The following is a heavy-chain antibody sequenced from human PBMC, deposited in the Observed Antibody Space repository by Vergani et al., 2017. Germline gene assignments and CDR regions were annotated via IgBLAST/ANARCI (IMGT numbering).Heavy chain of an antibody. CDR2: INPSGGST. Sequence: QVQLVQSGAEVKKPGASVKVSCKASGYTFTSYYMHWVRQAPGQGLEWMGIINPSGGSTSYAQKFQGRVTMTRDTSTSTVYMELSSLRSEDTAVYYCARAGDDMVRGVTTQHWGQGTLVTVSS. CDR3: ARAGDDMVRGVTTQH. CDR1: GYTFTSYY. V-gene: IGHV1-46*01. J-gene: IGHJ1*01. D-gene: IGHD3-10*01.